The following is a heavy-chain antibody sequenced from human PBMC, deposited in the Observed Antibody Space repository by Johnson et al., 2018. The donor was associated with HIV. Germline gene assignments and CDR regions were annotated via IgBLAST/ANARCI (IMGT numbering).Heavy chain of an antibody. V-gene: IGHV3-66*02. CDR2: IYSGGST. CDR3: ARGSA. CDR1: GSTFSDYY. Sequence: VQLVESGGDLVKAGGSLRLSCAASGSTFSDYYMSWIRQAPGKGLEWVSVIYSGGSTYYADSVKGRFTISRDNSKNTLYLQMNSLRAEDMAVYYCARGSAWGQGAMVTVSS. J-gene: IGHJ3*01.